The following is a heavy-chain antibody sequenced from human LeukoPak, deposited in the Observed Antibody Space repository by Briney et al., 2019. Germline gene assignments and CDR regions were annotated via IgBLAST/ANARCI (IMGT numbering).Heavy chain of an antibody. D-gene: IGHD6-13*01. CDR2: ISWNSGSI. J-gene: IGHJ5*02. CDR1: GFTFDDYA. CDR3: ARTIAGRSPPFDP. V-gene: IGHV3-9*01. Sequence: QPGGSLRLSCAASGFTFDDYAMHWVRQAPGKGLEWVSDISWNSGSIGYADSVKGRFTISRDNARNSLYLQMNSLRVDDTAVYYCARTIAGRSPPFDPWGQGTLVIVSS.